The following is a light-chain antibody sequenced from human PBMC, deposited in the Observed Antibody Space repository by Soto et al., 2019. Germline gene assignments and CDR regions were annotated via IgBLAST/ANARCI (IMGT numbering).Light chain of an antibody. Sequence: QSALTQPASVSDSPGQSITISCTGTSSDVGGSNFVSWYQQHPGKPPKLIIYDVANRPSGVSNRFSGSKSGSTASLIISRLQTEDEADYYCVSYTSSTNYVFGNRTKVTV. CDR2: DVA. CDR3: VSYTSSTNYV. V-gene: IGLV2-14*03. CDR1: SSDVGGSNF. J-gene: IGLJ1*01.